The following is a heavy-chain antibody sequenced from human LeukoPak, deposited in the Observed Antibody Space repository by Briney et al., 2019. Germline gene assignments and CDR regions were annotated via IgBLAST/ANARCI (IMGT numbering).Heavy chain of an antibody. D-gene: IGHD4-17*01. CDR1: GDSFTSYW. CDR3: ARPKLVYGDYYNAFDI. V-gene: IGHV5-51*01. Sequence: GGSLKSSSKGAGDSFTSYWIGWVRQMPGKGLEWMGIIYPGDSDTRYSTSFQGQVTISADKSISTAYLQWSSLKASDTAMYYCARPKLVYGDYYNAFDIWGQGTMGTVS. CDR2: IYPGDSDT. J-gene: IGHJ3*02.